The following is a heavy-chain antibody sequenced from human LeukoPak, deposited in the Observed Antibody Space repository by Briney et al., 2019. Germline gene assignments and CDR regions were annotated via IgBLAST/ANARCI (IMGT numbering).Heavy chain of an antibody. J-gene: IGHJ4*02. D-gene: IGHD6-6*01. Sequence: PGGSQRLSCAASGFTFSSYSMNWVRQAPGKGLEWVSYISSSSSTIYYADSVKGRFTISRDNAKNSLYLQMNSLRAEDTAVYYCARDRGYSSSSDFFDYWGQGTLVTVSS. CDR3: ARDRGYSSSSDFFDY. V-gene: IGHV3-48*01. CDR2: ISSSSSTI. CDR1: GFTFSSYS.